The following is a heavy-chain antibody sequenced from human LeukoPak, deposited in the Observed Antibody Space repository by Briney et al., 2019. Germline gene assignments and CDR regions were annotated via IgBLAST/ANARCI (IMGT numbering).Heavy chain of an antibody. Sequence: GGSLRLSCAASGFTFSSYSMNWVRQAPGKGLEWVSSISSSSSYICYADSVKGRSTISRDNAKNSLYLQMNSLRAEDTAVYYCARDKGEWELLLDYWGQGTLVTVSS. CDR1: GFTFSSYS. J-gene: IGHJ4*02. CDR2: ISSSSSYI. D-gene: IGHD1-26*01. CDR3: ARDKGEWELLLDY. V-gene: IGHV3-21*01.